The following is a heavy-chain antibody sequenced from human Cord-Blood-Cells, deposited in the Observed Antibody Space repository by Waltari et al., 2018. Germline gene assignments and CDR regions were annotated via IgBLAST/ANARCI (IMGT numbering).Heavy chain of an antibody. CDR3: ARDFSSSAFDI. J-gene: IGHJ3*02. D-gene: IGHD6-6*01. CDR2: IWYDGSNK. CDR1: GFTFSSYG. V-gene: IGHV3-33*01. Sequence: QVQLVESGVGVVQPGRSLRLSCAASGFTFSSYGMHWVRQAPGKGLEWVAVIWYDGSNKYYADSVKGRFTISRDNSKNTLYLQMNSLRAEDTAVYYCARDFSSSAFDIWGQGTMVTVSS.